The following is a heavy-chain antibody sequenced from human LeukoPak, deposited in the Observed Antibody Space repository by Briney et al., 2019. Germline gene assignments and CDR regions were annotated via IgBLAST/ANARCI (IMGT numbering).Heavy chain of an antibody. Sequence: SETLSLTCTVSGGSISSGGYYWSWIRQHPGKGLEWIGYIYYSGSTYYNPSLKSRVTISVDTSKNQFSLKLSSVTAADTAVYYCAREDSSGYPGWFDPWGQGTLVTVSS. CDR1: GGSISSGGYY. CDR3: AREDSSGYPGWFDP. J-gene: IGHJ5*02. D-gene: IGHD3-22*01. CDR2: IYYSGST. V-gene: IGHV4-31*03.